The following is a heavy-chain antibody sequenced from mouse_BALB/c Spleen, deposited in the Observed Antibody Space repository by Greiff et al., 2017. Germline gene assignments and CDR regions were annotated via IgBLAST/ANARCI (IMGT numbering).Heavy chain of an antibody. CDR2: ISSGGSYT. V-gene: IGHV5-9-3*01. CDR1: GFTFSSYA. D-gene: IGHD1-1*01. CDR3: ARHLATDAMDY. Sequence: EVMLVESGGGLVKPGGSLKLSCAASGFTFSSYAMSWVRQTPEKRLEWVATISSGGSYTYYPDSVKGRFTISRDNAKNTLYLQMSSLRSEDTAMYYCARHLATDAMDYWGQGTSVTVSS. J-gene: IGHJ4*01.